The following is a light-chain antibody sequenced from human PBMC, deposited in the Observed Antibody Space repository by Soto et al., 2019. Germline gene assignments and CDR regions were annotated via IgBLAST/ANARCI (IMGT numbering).Light chain of an antibody. Sequence: QSVLTRPASVSGSPGQSITISCTGTSSDVGGYNYVSWYQQHPGKAPKLMIYEVGNRPSGVSNRFSGSKSGNTASLTISGLQAEDEADYYCSSYTSSSTYVFGTGTKV. CDR1: SSDVGGYNY. CDR3: SSYTSSSTYV. V-gene: IGLV2-14*01. CDR2: EVG. J-gene: IGLJ1*01.